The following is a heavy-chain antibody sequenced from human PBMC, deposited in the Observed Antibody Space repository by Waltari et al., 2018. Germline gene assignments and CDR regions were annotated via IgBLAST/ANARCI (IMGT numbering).Heavy chain of an antibody. CDR1: GDSISSAYY. Sequence: QVQLQESGPGLKKPSETLSLTCRVSGDSISSAYYWGWIRQPPGKGLEWIGSINHSGSTYSNPSLRGRDTTSVDTPKNQISLMLSSVTAADTAVYYCARHAGYGRDKFDPWGQGTLVTVAS. V-gene: IGHV4-38-2*01. D-gene: IGHD5-18*01. CDR2: INHSGST. CDR3: ARHAGYGRDKFDP. J-gene: IGHJ5*02.